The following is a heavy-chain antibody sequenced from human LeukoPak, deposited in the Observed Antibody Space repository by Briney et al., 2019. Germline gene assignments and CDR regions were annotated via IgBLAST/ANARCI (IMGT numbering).Heavy chain of an antibody. J-gene: IGHJ4*02. CDR3: ARVDDILTGLHY. Sequence: PSETLSLTCTVSGGSISSYYWSWIRQPPGKGLEWIGYIYYSGSTNYNPSLKSRVTISVDTSKNQFSLKLSSVTAADTAVYYCARVDDILTGLHYWGQGTLVTVSS. D-gene: IGHD3-9*01. CDR1: GGSISSYY. CDR2: IYYSGST. V-gene: IGHV4-59*01.